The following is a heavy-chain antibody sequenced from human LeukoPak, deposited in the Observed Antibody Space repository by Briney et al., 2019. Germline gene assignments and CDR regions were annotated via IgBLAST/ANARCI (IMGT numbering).Heavy chain of an antibody. CDR1: GFTFSSYS. D-gene: IGHD2-2*01. J-gene: IGHJ4*02. Sequence: GPSLRLYCATSGFTFSSYSMNWVRQAPGKGLEWVSSISSSSSYIYYADSVKGRFTISRDNAKNSLYLQMNSLRAEDTAVYYCARDHLGSTSWERGYFDYWGQGTLVTVSS. CDR3: ARDHLGSTSWERGYFDY. CDR2: ISSSSSYI. V-gene: IGHV3-21*01.